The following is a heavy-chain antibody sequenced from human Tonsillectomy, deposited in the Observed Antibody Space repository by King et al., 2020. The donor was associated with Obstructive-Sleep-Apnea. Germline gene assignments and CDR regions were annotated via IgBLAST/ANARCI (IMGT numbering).Heavy chain of an antibody. CDR2: ITYDGTTK. D-gene: IGHD2-21*02. Sequence: VQLVESGGDVIQPGGSLRLSCAASGFTLSSHSMHWVRQAPGKGLEWVADITYDGTTKFYAESGRGRFTISRDDSKNTLYVEMNSLREEDTAIYYCARGGGRGGDCYEAWGQGTLVIVSS. V-gene: IGHV3-30*04. CDR3: ARGGGRGGDCYEA. CDR1: GFTLSSHS. J-gene: IGHJ4*02.